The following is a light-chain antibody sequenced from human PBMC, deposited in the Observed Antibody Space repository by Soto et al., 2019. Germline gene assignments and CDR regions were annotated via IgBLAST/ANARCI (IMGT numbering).Light chain of an antibody. CDR1: QSVLYSSNNKNH. CDR3: QQHFSPPFT. CDR2: WAS. V-gene: IGKV4-1*01. Sequence: DIVMTQSPDSLAVSLGERATINCKSSQSVLYSSNNKNHLAWYQQKPGQPPKLVFYWASTRESGGPDRFSGRGSGKDFTLPNSRPQAEDVAIYHWQQHFSPPFTFGQGTNLEIK. J-gene: IGKJ2*01.